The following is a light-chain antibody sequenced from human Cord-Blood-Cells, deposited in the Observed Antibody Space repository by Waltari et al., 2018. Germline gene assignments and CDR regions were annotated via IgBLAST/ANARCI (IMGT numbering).Light chain of an antibody. CDR2: LEGSGSY. Sequence: QPVLTQSSSASASLGSSVKLTCTLSSGHSSYIIAWHQQQPGKAPRYSMKLEGSGSYNKGSGVPDRFSGSSSGADRYLTISNLQSEDEADYYCETWDSNTHWVFGGGTKLTVL. V-gene: IGLV4-60*03. CDR3: ETWDSNTHWV. CDR1: SGHSSYI. J-gene: IGLJ3*02.